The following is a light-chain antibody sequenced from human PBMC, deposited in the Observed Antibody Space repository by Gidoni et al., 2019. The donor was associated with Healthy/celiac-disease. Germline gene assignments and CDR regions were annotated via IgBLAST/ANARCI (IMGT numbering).Light chain of an antibody. J-gene: IGKJ2*04. CDR2: DAS. CDR1: QSVSSY. V-gene: IGKV3-11*01. Sequence: EIVLTQSPATLSLSPGERATLSCRASQSVSSYLALYQQKPGQAPRLLIYDASNRATGIPARFSGSGSGTDFTLTISSLEPEDFAVYYCQQRSNWRCSFGQGTKLEIK. CDR3: QQRSNWRCS.